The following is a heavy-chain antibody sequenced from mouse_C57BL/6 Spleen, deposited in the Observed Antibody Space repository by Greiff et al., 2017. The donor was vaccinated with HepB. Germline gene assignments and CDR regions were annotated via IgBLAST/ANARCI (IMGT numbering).Heavy chain of an antibody. V-gene: IGHV1-26*01. J-gene: IGHJ3*01. CDR3: ARGKGYSNFFAY. D-gene: IGHD2-5*01. Sequence: VQLQQSGPELVKPGASVKISCKASGYTFTDYYMNWVKQSHGKSLEWIGDINPNNGGTSYNQKFKGKATLTVDKSSSTAYMELRSLTSEDSAVYYCARGKGYSNFFAYWGQGTLVTVSA. CDR1: GYTFTDYY. CDR2: INPNNGGT.